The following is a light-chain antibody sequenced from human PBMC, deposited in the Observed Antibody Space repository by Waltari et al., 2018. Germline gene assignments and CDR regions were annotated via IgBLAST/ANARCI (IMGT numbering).Light chain of an antibody. Sequence: QAVLTQPSSLSATPGASASLTCTLRSGINVGTYRIYWYQQKPGSPPQYLLRYKSDSDKQPSSAVPIRFSGSKDVSANAGILLISGLQSADEADYYCMIWHGSAAVFGGGTQLTVL. V-gene: IGLV5-45*03. J-gene: IGLJ7*01. CDR2: YKSDSDK. CDR1: SGINVGTYR. CDR3: MIWHGSAAV.